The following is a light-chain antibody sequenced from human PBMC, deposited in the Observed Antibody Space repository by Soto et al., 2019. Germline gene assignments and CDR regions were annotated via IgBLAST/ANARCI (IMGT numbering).Light chain of an antibody. CDR3: KQSYSTPGT. CDR1: QSISSY. V-gene: IGKV1-39*01. J-gene: IGKJ1*01. Sequence: DIQMTQSPSSLSASVGDRVTITCRASQSISSYLNWYQQKPGKAPKLLIYAASSLQSGVPSRFSGSGSKTDFTLRISSLQPEYCATYEGKQSYSTPGTVGKGTKVEIK. CDR2: AAS.